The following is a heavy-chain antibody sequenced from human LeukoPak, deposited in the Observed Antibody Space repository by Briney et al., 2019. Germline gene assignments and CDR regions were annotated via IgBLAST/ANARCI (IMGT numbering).Heavy chain of an antibody. D-gene: IGHD1-7*01. CDR3: ARPGGTSDWYFDL. J-gene: IGHJ2*01. CDR2: IYYSGST. CDR1: GGSISSGGYY. V-gene: IGHV4-31*03. Sequence: SQTLSLTCTVSGGSISSGGYYWSWIRQHPGKGLEWIGYIYYSGSTYYNPSLKSRVTISVDTSKNQFSLKLNSVTAADTAVYYCARPGGTSDWYFDLWGRGTLVTVSS.